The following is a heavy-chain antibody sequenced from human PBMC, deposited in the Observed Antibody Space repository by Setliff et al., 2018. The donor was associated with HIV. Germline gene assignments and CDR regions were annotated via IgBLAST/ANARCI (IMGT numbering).Heavy chain of an antibody. CDR3: ATGGHRLHDY. CDR1: GYSISSGYY. CDR2: VHNSGST. D-gene: IGHD1-26*01. Sequence: PSETLSLTCAVSGYSISSGYYWGWIRQPPGKGLEWIGSVHNSGSTYYKSSLKSRVIISLDTSKNHFSLNLRSVTAADTAVYYCATGGHRLHDYWGQGTLVTVSS. J-gene: IGHJ4*02. V-gene: IGHV4-38-2*01.